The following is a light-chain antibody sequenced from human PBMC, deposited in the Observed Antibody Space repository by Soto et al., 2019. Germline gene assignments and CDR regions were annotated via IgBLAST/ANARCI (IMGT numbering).Light chain of an antibody. CDR3: FSHRGGDSHV. Sequence: QSVLTQPASVSGSPGQSITISCTGTSSDVGAYNYVSWYQQYPGKAPKLMIYGATNRPSGVSNRFSGSKTGNTASLTISGLQAEDEADYYCFSHRGGDSHVFGTGTKVNVL. J-gene: IGLJ1*01. CDR1: SSDVGAYNY. V-gene: IGLV2-14*01. CDR2: GAT.